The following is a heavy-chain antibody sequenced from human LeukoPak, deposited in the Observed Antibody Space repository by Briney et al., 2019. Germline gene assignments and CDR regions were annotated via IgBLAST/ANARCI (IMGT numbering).Heavy chain of an antibody. J-gene: IGHJ4*02. V-gene: IGHV3-30*04. CDR1: GVTFSSYA. CDR2: ISYDGSNK. D-gene: IGHD2-2*01. CDR3: ARETYCTSTNCPLGHYFDY. Sequence: PGRSLRLSCAASGVTFSSYAMHWVRQGPGKGLEWVAVISYDGSNKYYADSVKGRFTISRDNSKNTLYLQMNSLRAAATAVYSCARETYCTSTNCPLGHYFDYWGQGTLVTVSS.